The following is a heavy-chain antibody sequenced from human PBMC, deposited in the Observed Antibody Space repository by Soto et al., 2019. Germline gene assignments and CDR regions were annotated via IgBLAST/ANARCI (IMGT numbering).Heavy chain of an antibody. V-gene: IGHV5-51*01. CDR1: GYSFTSYW. Sequence: PGESLKISCKGSGYSFTSYWIGWVRQMPGKGLEWMGIIYPGDSDTRYSPSFQGQVTISADKSISTAYLQWSSLKASDTAMYYCARLPLSIAVAGNGEAFDIWGQGTMVTVSS. CDR3: ARLPLSIAVAGNGEAFDI. J-gene: IGHJ3*02. D-gene: IGHD6-19*01. CDR2: IYPGDSDT.